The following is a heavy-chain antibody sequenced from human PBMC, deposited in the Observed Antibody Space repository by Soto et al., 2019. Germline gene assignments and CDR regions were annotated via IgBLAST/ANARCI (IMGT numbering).Heavy chain of an antibody. Sequence: QVQLQESGPGLVKPSETLSLTCTVSGGSISSYYWSWIRQPPGKGLEWIGYIYYSGSTNYNPSLKSRVTISVDTSKNQFSLKLSSVTAADTAVYYCARDMGPRDGYKSLYYYYGMDVWGQGTTVTVSS. J-gene: IGHJ6*02. CDR3: ARDMGPRDGYKSLYYYYGMDV. CDR1: GGSISSYY. D-gene: IGHD5-12*01. CDR2: IYYSGST. V-gene: IGHV4-59*01.